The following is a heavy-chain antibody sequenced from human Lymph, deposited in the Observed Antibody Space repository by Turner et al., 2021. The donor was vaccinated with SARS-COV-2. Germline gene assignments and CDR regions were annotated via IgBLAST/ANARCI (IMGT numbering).Heavy chain of an antibody. D-gene: IGHD6-19*01. V-gene: IGHV1-2*02. CDR2: INPNSGGT. CDR3: ARDSSSGWQFDY. J-gene: IGHJ4*02. Sequence: QVQLVQSGAEVRNRGASVKVSCKASGYTFTGYYMHWVRQAPGQGLEWMGWINPNSGGTYYAQKFQGRVTMTRDTSISTAYMELSRLRSDDTAVYYCARDSSSGWQFDYWGQGTLVTVS. CDR1: GYTFTGYY.